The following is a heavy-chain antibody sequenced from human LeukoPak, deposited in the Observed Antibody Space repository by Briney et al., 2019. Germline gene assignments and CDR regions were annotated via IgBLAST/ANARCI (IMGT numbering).Heavy chain of an antibody. CDR2: IIPILGIA. Sequence: SVKVSCKASGGTFSSYAISWVRQAPGQGLEWMGRIIPILGIANYAQKFQGRVTITADKSTSTAYVELSSLRSEDTAVYYCAPSKDFWSGSLFDPWGQGTLVTVSS. D-gene: IGHD3-3*01. J-gene: IGHJ5*02. CDR3: APSKDFWSGSLFDP. V-gene: IGHV1-69*04. CDR1: GGTFSSYA.